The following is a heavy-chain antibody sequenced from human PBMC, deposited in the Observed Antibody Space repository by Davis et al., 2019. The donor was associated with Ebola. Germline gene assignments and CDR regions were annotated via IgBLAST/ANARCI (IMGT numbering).Heavy chain of an antibody. CDR3: AKDSYSSGWYPNYYYYGMDV. V-gene: IGHV3-23*01. J-gene: IGHJ6*02. Sequence: GESLKISCAASGFTFSNYAMSWVRQPPGKGLDWVSTISDTGADTYYADSVKGRFTISRDSSKNTLYLQMNSLRAEDTAVYYCAKDSYSSGWYPNYYYYGMDVWGQGTTVTVSS. CDR1: GFTFSNYA. D-gene: IGHD6-19*01. CDR2: ISDTGADT.